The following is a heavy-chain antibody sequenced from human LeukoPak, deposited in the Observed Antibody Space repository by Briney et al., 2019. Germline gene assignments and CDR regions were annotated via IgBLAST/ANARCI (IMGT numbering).Heavy chain of an antibody. V-gene: IGHV1-69*05. D-gene: IGHD2/OR15-2a*01. CDR1: GGTFSSYA. CDR2: IIPIFGTA. J-gene: IGHJ4*02. Sequence: SVKVSCKAFGGTFSSYAISWVRQAPGQGLEWMGGIIPIFGTANYAQKFQGRVTITTDESTSTAYMELSSLRSEDTAVYYCASRLVPSYYAENGGNFDYWGQGTLVTVSS. CDR3: ASRLVPSYYAENGGNFDY.